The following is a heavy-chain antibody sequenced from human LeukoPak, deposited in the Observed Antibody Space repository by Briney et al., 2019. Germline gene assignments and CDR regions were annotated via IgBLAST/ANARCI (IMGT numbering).Heavy chain of an antibody. J-gene: IGHJ4*02. CDR3: ARDSMVRGAYGY. D-gene: IGHD3-10*01. Sequence: SETLSLTCTVSGYSISSGYYWGWIRQPPGKGLEWIGSIYHSGSTYYNPSLKSRVTISVDTSKNQFSLKLSSVTAADTAVYYCARDSMVRGAYGYWGQGTLVTVSS. CDR1: GYSISSGYY. CDR2: IYHSGST. V-gene: IGHV4-38-2*02.